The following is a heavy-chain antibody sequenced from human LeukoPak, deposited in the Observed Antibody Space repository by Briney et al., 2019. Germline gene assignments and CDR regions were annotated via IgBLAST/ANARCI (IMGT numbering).Heavy chain of an antibody. D-gene: IGHD3-10*01. V-gene: IGHV4-59*01. CDR1: GGSISSYY. CDR3: ANRRGDWYFDL. CDR2: IYYSGST. Sequence: PSETLSLTCTVSGGSISSYYWSWIRQPPGKGLEWIGYIYYSGSTNHNPSLKSRVTISLDTSKNQFSLMLSSVTAADTAVYYCANRRGDWYFDLWARGTLVTVSS. J-gene: IGHJ2*01.